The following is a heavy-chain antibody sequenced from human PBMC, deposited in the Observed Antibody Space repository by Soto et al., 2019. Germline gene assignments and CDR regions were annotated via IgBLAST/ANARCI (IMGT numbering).Heavy chain of an antibody. J-gene: IGHJ4*02. CDR3: ARDVWDSSGYYLDY. CDR2: IKYDGSEK. D-gene: IGHD3-22*01. CDR1: GFTFSSYG. V-gene: IGHV3-33*01. Sequence: GGSLRLSCAASGFTFSSYGMHWVRQAPGKGLEWVAVIKYDGSEKYYADTAKGRFTISRDSSKNTLYLQMNSLRAEDTAVYYCARDVWDSSGYYLDYWGQGTLVTVSS.